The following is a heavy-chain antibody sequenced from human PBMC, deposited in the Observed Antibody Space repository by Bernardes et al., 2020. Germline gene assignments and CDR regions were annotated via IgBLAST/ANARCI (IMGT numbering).Heavy chain of an antibody. D-gene: IGHD3-10*01. CDR3: ARGDGSGRDEAR. J-gene: IGHJ4*02. Sequence: SETLSLTCTVSGGSISSGGYYWSWIRQHPGKGLEWIGYIYYSGSTYYNPSLKSRVTISVDTSKNQFSLKLSSVTAADTAVYYCARGDGSGRDEARWGQGTLVTVSS. CDR2: IYYSGST. V-gene: IGHV4-31*03. CDR1: GGSISSGGYY.